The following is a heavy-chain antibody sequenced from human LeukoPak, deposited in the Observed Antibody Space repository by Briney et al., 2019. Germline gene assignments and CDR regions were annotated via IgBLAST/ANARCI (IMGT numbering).Heavy chain of an antibody. CDR1: GGPFTGNY. V-gene: IGHV4-34*12. Sequence: SETLSLTCSVSGGPFTGNYWTWVRQSPGKGLEWIGEIIHAGNTNYNPSLKSRLTLSVDESRRQFSLNLGSVTAADTAVYYCTKATYKDFLSGRRGAFEFWGQGTKVIVSS. CDR2: IIHAGNT. CDR3: TKATYKDFLSGRRGAFEF. J-gene: IGHJ3*01. D-gene: IGHD3-3*01.